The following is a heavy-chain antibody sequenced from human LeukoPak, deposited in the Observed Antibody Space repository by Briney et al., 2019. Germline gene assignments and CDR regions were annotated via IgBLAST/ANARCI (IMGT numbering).Heavy chain of an antibody. CDR2: IYYSGST. Sequence: SETLSLTCTVSGGSISSSSYYWGWIRQPPGKGLEWIGSIYYSGSTYYNPSLKSRVTISVDTSKNQFSLKLSSVTAEDTAVYYCTRLSTQGLDYWGQGTLVTVSS. V-gene: IGHV4-39*07. D-gene: IGHD4-11*01. J-gene: IGHJ4*02. CDR1: GGSISSSSYY. CDR3: TRLSTQGLDY.